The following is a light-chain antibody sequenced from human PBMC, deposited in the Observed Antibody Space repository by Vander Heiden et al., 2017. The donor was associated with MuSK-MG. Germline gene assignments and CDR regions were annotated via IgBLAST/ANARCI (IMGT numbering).Light chain of an antibody. V-gene: IGKV4-1*01. CDR2: WAS. CDR1: QSVLYSSNNKNY. CDR3: QQDASSPST. J-gene: IGKJ1*01. Sequence: DIVMTQSPDSLAVSLGERATINCKSSQSVLYSSNNKNYLAWYQQKPGQPPKLLIYWASTRESGVPDRFSGSGSGTDFTLTISSLQAEDVAVYYCQQDASSPSTFGQGTKVEIK.